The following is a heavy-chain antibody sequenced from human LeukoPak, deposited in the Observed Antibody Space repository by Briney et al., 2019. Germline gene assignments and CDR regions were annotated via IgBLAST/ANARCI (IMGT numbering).Heavy chain of an antibody. Sequence: SVKVSCKVSGGNLSRFAISWVRQAPGQRLEWMGGFIPMFGTPNYAQQFQGRVTLTADKSTSTVYMDLSSLRSDDTAVYYCARDRRHQGWFDTWGQGTLVTVSS. CDR3: ARDRRHQGWFDT. D-gene: IGHD1-1*01. J-gene: IGHJ5*02. CDR1: GGNLSRFA. CDR2: FIPMFGTP. V-gene: IGHV1-69*06.